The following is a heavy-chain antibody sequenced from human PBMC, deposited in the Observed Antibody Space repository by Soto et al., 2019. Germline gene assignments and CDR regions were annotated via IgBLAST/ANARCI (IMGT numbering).Heavy chain of an antibody. V-gene: IGHV3-48*01. CDR1: GFTFSSYS. J-gene: IGHJ6*03. Sequence: GGSLRLSCAASGFTFSSYSMNWVRQAPGKGLEWASYISSSSSTIYYADSVKGRFTISRDNAKNSLYLQMNSLRAEDTAVYYCAREYDFWSGYYTGYYYMDVWGKGTTVTVSS. D-gene: IGHD3-3*01. CDR3: AREYDFWSGYYTGYYYMDV. CDR2: ISSSSSTI.